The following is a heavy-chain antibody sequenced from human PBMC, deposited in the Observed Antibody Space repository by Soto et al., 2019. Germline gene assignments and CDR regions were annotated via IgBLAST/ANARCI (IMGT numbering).Heavy chain of an antibody. J-gene: IGHJ6*02. CDR3: ARWPRRGVYYYYGMDV. CDR2: INHSGST. CDR1: GGTIRSGDYY. Sequence: SVTKRHTCTFAGGTIRSGDYYWSWIKPPPGKGLEWIGEINHSGSTNYNPSLKSRVTISVDTSKNQFSLKLSSVTAADTAVYYCARWPRRGVYYYYGMDVLGQGTTVTVSS. V-gene: IGHV4-34*01.